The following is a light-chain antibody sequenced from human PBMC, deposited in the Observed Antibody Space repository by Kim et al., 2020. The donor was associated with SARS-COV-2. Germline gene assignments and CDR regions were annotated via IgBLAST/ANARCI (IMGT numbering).Light chain of an antibody. Sequence: EIVLTQSPGTLSLSPGERATLSCRASQSVSSSYLAWYQKKPGQAPRLLIYGASSRATGIPDRFSGSGSGTDFTLTISRLEPEDFAVYYCQQDGSSQGTFGQGAKVDIK. CDR1: QSVSSSY. CDR3: QQDGSSQGT. V-gene: IGKV3-20*01. J-gene: IGKJ1*01. CDR2: GAS.